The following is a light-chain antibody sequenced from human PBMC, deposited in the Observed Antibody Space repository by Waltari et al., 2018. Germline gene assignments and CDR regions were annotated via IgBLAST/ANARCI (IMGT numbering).Light chain of an antibody. Sequence: DIQMTQSPSTLSASVGDRVTITCRDSQSISNWLAWYHQKTGKAPKVLIYGASSLESGVPSRFSGSGSGTEFTLTISSLQPDDFATYYCQQYNDYSTWTFGQGTKVEIK. CDR1: QSISNW. V-gene: IGKV1-5*03. J-gene: IGKJ1*01. CDR2: GAS. CDR3: QQYNDYSTWT.